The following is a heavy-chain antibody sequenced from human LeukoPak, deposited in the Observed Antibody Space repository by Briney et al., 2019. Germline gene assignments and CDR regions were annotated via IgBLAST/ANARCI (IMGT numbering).Heavy chain of an antibody. Sequence: SETLSLTCTVSDGSISTYYWSWIRQSAGKGLEWIGRIYTSGNTNYNLSLKSRVTISVDKSKNQFSLKLSSVTAADTAVYYCARGGGCSSTTCYEFDSWGQGTLVTVSS. J-gene: IGHJ4*02. V-gene: IGHV4-4*07. CDR3: ARGGGCSSTTCYEFDS. CDR2: IYTSGNT. D-gene: IGHD2-2*01. CDR1: DGSISTYY.